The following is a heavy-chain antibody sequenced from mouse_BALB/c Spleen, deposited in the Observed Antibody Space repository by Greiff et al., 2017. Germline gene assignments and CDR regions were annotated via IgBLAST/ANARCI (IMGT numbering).Heavy chain of an antibody. J-gene: IGHJ4*01. Sequence: VTLKESGAELVKPGASVKLSCTASGFNIKDTYMHWVKQRPEQGLEWIGRIDPANGNTKYDPKFQGKATITADTSSNTAYLQLSSLASEDTAVYYCAREGGGNYYYAMDYWGQGTSVTVSS. CDR2: IDPANGNT. V-gene: IGHV14-3*02. D-gene: IGHD2-1*01. CDR3: AREGGGNYYYAMDY. CDR1: GFNIKDTY.